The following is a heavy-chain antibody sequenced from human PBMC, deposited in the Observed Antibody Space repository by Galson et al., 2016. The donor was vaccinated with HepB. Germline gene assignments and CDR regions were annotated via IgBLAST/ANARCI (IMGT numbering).Heavy chain of an antibody. CDR1: GDSISSRY. J-gene: IGHJ6*02. Sequence: ETLSLTCTVSGDSISSRYWSWVRQPPGKGLEWIGNNYYSGSTNYNPSLKSRVTISVDRTNNQFSLKLSSVTAAETAVYFCARHLSGTWHVGGGNYYYGMDVWGQGTTVTVSS. CDR2: NYYSGST. CDR3: ARHLSGTWHVGGGNYYYGMDV. V-gene: IGHV4-59*11. D-gene: IGHD3-16*01.